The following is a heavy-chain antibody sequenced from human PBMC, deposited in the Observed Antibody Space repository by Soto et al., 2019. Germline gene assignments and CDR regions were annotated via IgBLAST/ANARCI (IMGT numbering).Heavy chain of an antibody. CDR3: AREPTGLVAVTRGYYYYMDV. D-gene: IGHD4-17*01. CDR1: GFTFSSYA. CDR2: ISSNGGST. V-gene: IGHV3-64*01. Sequence: GGSLRLSCAASGFTFSSYAMHWVRQAPGKGLEYVSAISSNGGSTYYANSVKGRFTISRDNSKNTLYLQMGSLRAEDMAVYYCAREPTGLVAVTRGYYYYMDVWGKGTTVTVSS. J-gene: IGHJ6*03.